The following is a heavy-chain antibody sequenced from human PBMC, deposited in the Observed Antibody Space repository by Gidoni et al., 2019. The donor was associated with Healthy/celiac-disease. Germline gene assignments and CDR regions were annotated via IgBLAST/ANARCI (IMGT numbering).Heavy chain of an antibody. CDR1: GFTFSSFS. V-gene: IGHV3-48*02. CDR2: ISSSSSTI. Sequence: EVQLVESGGGLVQPGGSLRLSCAASGFTFSSFSMNWVRQAPGKGLEWVSYISSSSSTIYYADSVKGRFTISRDNAKNSLYLQMNSLRDEDTAVYYCARVKVGAISTYFDYWGQGTLVTVSS. D-gene: IGHD1-26*01. J-gene: IGHJ4*02. CDR3: ARVKVGAISTYFDY.